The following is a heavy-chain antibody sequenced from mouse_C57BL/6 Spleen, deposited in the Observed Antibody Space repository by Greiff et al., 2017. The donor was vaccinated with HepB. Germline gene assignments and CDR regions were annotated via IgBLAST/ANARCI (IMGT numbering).Heavy chain of an antibody. V-gene: IGHV3-6*01. D-gene: IGHD2-4*01. CDR3: ARGEYDYDRDWYFDV. J-gene: IGHJ1*03. Sequence: EVKLQESGPGLVKPSQSLSLTCSVTGYSITSGYYWNWIRQFPGNKLEWMGYISYDGSNNYNPSLKNRISITRDTSKNQFFLKLNSVTTEDTATYYCARGEYDYDRDWYFDVWGTGTTVTVSS. CDR1: GYSITSGYY. CDR2: ISYDGSN.